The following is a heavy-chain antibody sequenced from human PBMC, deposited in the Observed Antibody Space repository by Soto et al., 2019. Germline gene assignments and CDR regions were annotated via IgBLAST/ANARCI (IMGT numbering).Heavy chain of an antibody. CDR3: ARGALWFGELYYYYYYGMDV. J-gene: IGHJ6*02. V-gene: IGHV4-34*01. CDR1: GGSFSGYY. Sequence: SETLSLTCAVYGGSFSGYYWSWIRQPPGKGLEWIGEINHSGSTNYNPSLKSRVTISVDTSKNQFSLKLSSVTAADTAVYYCARGALWFGELYYYYYYGMDVWGQGTTVT. D-gene: IGHD3-10*01. CDR2: INHSGST.